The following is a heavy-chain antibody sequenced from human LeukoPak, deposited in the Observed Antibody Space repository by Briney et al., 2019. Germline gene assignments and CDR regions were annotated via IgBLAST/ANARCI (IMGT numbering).Heavy chain of an antibody. CDR1: GFTFSSYE. CDR3: AREGVSGSYLVY. D-gene: IGHD1-26*01. V-gene: IGHV3-48*03. Sequence: GGSLRLSCAASGFTFSSYEMNWVRQAPGKGLEWVSYFRGDSGATYYADSVKGRFTISRDSANNSLYLLMSSLRAEDTAVYYCAREGVSGSYLVYWGQGTLVTVSS. CDR2: FRGDSGAT. J-gene: IGHJ4*02.